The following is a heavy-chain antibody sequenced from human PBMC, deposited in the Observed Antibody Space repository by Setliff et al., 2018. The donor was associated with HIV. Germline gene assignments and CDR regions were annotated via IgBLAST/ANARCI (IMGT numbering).Heavy chain of an antibody. CDR1: GYTFPGSY. Sequence: ASVKVSCKTSGYTFPGSYMHWVRLAPGQGLEWMGWINPNSGGTNYEQKFQGRVTMTRDTSISTAYMELSSLRSEDTAVYYCARGGSSGWPHWGQGTLVTVSS. V-gene: IGHV1-2*02. J-gene: IGHJ1*01. CDR2: INPNSGGT. D-gene: IGHD6-19*01. CDR3: ARGGSSGWPH.